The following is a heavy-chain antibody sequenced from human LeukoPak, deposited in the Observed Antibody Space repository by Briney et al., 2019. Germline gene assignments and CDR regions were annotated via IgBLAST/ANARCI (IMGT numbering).Heavy chain of an antibody. CDR1: GFNFDDYP. Sequence: GGSLRLSCTTSGFNFDDYPMHWVRQAPGKGLEWVSSISSSSSYINYADSVRGRFTISRDNAKNSLFLQMDSLRGEDTAVYYCARCTTGKTFGSLREIKKSREIDYWGQGTLVTVSS. CDR2: ISSSSSYI. D-gene: IGHD1-1*01. CDR3: ARCTTGKTFGSLREIKKSREIDY. V-gene: IGHV3-21*01. J-gene: IGHJ4*02.